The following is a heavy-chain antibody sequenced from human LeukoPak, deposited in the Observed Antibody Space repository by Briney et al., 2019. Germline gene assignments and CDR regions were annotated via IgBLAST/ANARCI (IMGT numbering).Heavy chain of an antibody. V-gene: IGHV3-30*18. CDR3: AKDLRQWLVLDY. Sequence: GGSLRLSCAASGFTVSSNYMSWVRQAPGKGLEWVAVISYDGSNKYYADSVKGRFTISRDNSKNTLYLQMNSLRAEDTAVYYCAKDLRQWLVLDYWGQGTLVTVSS. J-gene: IGHJ4*02. CDR1: GFTVSSNY. D-gene: IGHD6-19*01. CDR2: ISYDGSNK.